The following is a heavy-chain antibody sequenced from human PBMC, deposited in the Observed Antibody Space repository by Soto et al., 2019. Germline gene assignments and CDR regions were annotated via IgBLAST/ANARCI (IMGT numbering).Heavy chain of an antibody. V-gene: IGHV3-21*01. CDR1: GFTFSSYS. J-gene: IGHJ4*02. CDR2: ISSSSSYI. D-gene: IGHD3-22*01. Sequence: GGSLRLSCAASGFTFSSYSMNWVRQAPGKGLEWVSSISSSSSYIYYTDSVKGRFTISRDNAKNSLYLQMNSLRAEDTAVYYCARDPYYYDSSGYYHPVNYWGQGTLVTVSS. CDR3: ARDPYYYDSSGYYHPVNY.